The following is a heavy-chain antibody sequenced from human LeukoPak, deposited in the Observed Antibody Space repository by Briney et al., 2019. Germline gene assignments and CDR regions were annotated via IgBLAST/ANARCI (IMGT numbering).Heavy chain of an antibody. J-gene: IGHJ3*02. D-gene: IGHD2-2*01. CDR2: ISYDGSNK. CDR1: GFTFSSYG. CDR3: AKDLGVPAATNAFDI. Sequence: GGSLRLSGAASGFTFSSYGMHWVRQAPGKGLEWVAVISYDGSNKYYADSVKGRFTISRDNSKNTLYLQMNSLRAEDTAVYYCAKDLGVPAATNAFDIWGQGTMVTVSS. V-gene: IGHV3-30*18.